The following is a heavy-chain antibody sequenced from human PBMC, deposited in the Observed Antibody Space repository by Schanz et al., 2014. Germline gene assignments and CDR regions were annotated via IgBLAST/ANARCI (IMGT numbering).Heavy chain of an antibody. CDR1: GFTFKNFG. CDR3: AENAVWVAAGQDYIDF. Sequence: QVQLVESGGGVVQPGGSLRLSCEASGFTFKNFGMHWVRQTPGKGLEWMAFIWYDGSNKIYADSVKGRFTISRDNSNNTQFLQMSRRRGEDAAILYGAENAVWVAAGQDYIDFWGQGTMVTVSS. V-gene: IGHV3-30*02. D-gene: IGHD2-15*01. CDR2: IWYDGSNK. J-gene: IGHJ4*02.